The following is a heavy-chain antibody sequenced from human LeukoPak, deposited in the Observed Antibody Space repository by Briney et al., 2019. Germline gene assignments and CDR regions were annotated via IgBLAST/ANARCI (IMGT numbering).Heavy chain of an antibody. J-gene: IGHJ6*03. D-gene: IGHD3-3*01. CDR2: INHSGSN. Sequence: SETLSLTCAVYGGSFSGYYWSWIRQPPGKGLEWVGEINHSGSNNYNPSLKSRVTISVDTSKNQFSLKLSSVTAADTAVYYCARGFMGTYYDFWSGYRDYYYYYYMDVWGKGTTVTVSS. V-gene: IGHV4-34*01. CDR3: ARGFMGTYYDFWSGYRDYYYYYYMDV. CDR1: GGSFSGYY.